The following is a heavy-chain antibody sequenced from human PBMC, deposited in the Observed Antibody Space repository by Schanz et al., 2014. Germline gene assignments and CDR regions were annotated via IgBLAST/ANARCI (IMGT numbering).Heavy chain of an antibody. V-gene: IGHV3-23*04. Sequence: EVQLVDSGGGLVKPGGSLRLSCAASAFIFRSYSMHWVRQAPGKGLEWVSAISGSSSNTYYADSVKGRFTISRDNSNNALYLQMNSLRAEDTAVYYCAKQHGVIQQVSDYWGQGTLVTVSS. D-gene: IGHD3-22*01. CDR1: AFIFRSYS. CDR2: ISGSSSNT. CDR3: AKQHGVIQQVSDY. J-gene: IGHJ4*02.